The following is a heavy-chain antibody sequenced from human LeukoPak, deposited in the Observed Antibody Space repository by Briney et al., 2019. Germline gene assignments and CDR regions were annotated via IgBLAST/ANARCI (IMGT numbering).Heavy chain of an antibody. J-gene: IGHJ4*02. D-gene: IGHD1-1*01. Sequence: PSETLSLTCSVSGGSISSYYWSWIRQFSGKGLEWIRHIYHSGSTAYNPSLRSRVSISIDMSKNQFSLRLTSVTAADTAMYFCARLKGTLMVDYWGQGALVTVSS. CDR3: ARLKGTLMVDY. V-gene: IGHV4-59*01. CDR1: GGSISSYY. CDR2: IYHSGST.